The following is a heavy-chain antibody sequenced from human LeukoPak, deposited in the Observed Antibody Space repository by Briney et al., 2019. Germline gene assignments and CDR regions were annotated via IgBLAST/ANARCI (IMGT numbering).Heavy chain of an antibody. CDR3: AKDADISVELVVITSFDS. Sequence: GGTLRLSCAASGFTFSSYGMSWVRQAPGKGLEWVSAISGSGNRAYHADSVKGRFTISRDNSKNMLYLQMNSLRAEDTALYYCAKDADISVELVVITSFDSWGQGTLVTVSS. D-gene: IGHD3-22*01. V-gene: IGHV3-23*01. CDR2: ISGSGNRA. CDR1: GFTFSSYG. J-gene: IGHJ4*02.